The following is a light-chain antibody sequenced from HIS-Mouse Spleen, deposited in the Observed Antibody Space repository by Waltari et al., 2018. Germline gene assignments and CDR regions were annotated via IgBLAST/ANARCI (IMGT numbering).Light chain of an antibody. CDR2: GAS. J-gene: IGKJ1*01. CDR1: QSVSSN. CDR3: QQYNNWWT. Sequence: EIVMTQSPATLSVSPGERATLSCRARQSVSSNLAWYQQKPGQAPRLLIYGASTRATGIPARFSGSGSGKEFTLTISSMQSEDFAVYYCQQYNNWWTFGQGTKVEIK. V-gene: IGKV3-15*01.